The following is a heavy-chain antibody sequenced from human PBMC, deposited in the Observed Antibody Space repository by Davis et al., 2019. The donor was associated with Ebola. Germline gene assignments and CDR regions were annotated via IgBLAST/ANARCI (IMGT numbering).Heavy chain of an antibody. CDR1: GFTFSSYA. CDR2: ISGSGGST. Sequence: GESLKISCAASGFTFSSYAMSWVRQAPGKGLEWVSAISGSGGSTYYADSVKGRFTISRDNSKNTLYLQMNSLRAEDTAVYYCARERIELELLYYYYGMDVWGQGTTVTVSS. CDR3: ARERIELELLYYYYGMDV. J-gene: IGHJ6*02. D-gene: IGHD1-7*01. V-gene: IGHV3-23*01.